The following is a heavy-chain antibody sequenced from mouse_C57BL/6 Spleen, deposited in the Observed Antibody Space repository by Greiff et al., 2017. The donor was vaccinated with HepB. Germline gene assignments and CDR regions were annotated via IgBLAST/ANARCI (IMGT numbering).Heavy chain of an antibody. Sequence: QVQLQQSGAELARPGASVKLSCKASGYTFTSYGISWVKQRTGQGLEWIGEIYPRSGNTYYNEKFKGKATLTADKSSSTAYMELRSLTSEDSAVYFCARHLTGSFFDYWGQGTTLTVSS. CDR1: GYTFTSYG. CDR2: IYPRSGNT. J-gene: IGHJ2*01. D-gene: IGHD4-1*01. CDR3: ARHLTGSFFDY. V-gene: IGHV1-81*01.